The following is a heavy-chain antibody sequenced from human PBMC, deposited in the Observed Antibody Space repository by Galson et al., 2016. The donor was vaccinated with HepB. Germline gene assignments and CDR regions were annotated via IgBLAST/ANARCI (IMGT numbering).Heavy chain of an antibody. Sequence: FLRLSCAASGFTFSSYAMSWVRQAPGKGLEWVSVISAASNTYYTDSVKGRFTISRDNSKTMLYLEMNSLRVEDTAVYFCANYLGYGSGRPGYFHSWGQGTLVTVSP. J-gene: IGHJ4*02. V-gene: IGHV3-23*01. D-gene: IGHD3-10*01. CDR3: ANYLGYGSGRPGYFHS. CDR2: ISAASNT. CDR1: GFTFSSYA.